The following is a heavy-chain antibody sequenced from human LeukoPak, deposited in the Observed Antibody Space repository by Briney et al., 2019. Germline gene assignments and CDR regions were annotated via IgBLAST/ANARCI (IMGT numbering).Heavy chain of an antibody. CDR3: AKVRGSGWLGFSDY. CDR2: ISVSGGST. V-gene: IGHV3-23*01. CDR1: GFTFSGYA. D-gene: IGHD6-19*01. J-gene: IGHJ4*02. Sequence: GRSLRLSAQTSGFTFSGYAMSWVRPAPGQGLEWVSAISVSGGSTYYADSVKGRFTISKDNSKQTPYLPMNSLRAEDTAVYYCAKVRGSGWLGFSDYWGQGTLVTVSS.